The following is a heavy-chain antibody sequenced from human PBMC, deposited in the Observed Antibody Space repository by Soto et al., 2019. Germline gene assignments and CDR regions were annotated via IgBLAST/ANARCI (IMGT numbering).Heavy chain of an antibody. V-gene: IGHV3-73*01. D-gene: IGHD3-3*01. J-gene: IGHJ4*02. Sequence: GGSLRLSCAASGFTFSGSAMHWVRQASGKGLEWVGRIRSKANSYATAYAASVKGRFTISRDDSKNTAYLQMNSLKTEDTAVYYCCFLLMEWLSDYYFDYWGQGTLVTVSS. CDR2: IRSKANSYAT. CDR3: CFLLMEWLSDYYFDY. CDR1: GFTFSGSA.